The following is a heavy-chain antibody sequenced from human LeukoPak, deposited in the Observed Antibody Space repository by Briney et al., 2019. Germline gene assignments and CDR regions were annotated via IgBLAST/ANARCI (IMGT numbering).Heavy chain of an antibody. CDR3: ASCLMIYDYVWGSYRYHFDY. V-gene: IGHV4-30-4*08. D-gene: IGHD3-16*02. CDR1: GGSISSGDYY. Sequence: SQTLSLTCTVSGGSISSGDYYWSWIRQPPGKGLEWIGYIYYSGSTYYNPSLKSRVTIPVDTSKNQFSLKLSSVTAADTAVYYCASCLMIYDYVWGSYRYHFDYWGQGTLVTVSS. CDR2: IYYSGST. J-gene: IGHJ4*02.